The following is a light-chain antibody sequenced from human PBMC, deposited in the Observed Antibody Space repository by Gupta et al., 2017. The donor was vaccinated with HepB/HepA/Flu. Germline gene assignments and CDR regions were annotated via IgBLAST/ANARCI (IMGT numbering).Light chain of an antibody. Sequence: EIVLTQSPATLALSPGERVALSCRASQNIRTSLAWYQHKPGQPPRLLIYDVSNRATGVPARFAGSGSGTDFTLAISSLEPEDVAVYYCQQRNTWPRTFGQGTKVEI. V-gene: IGKV3-11*01. CDR2: DVS. CDR1: QNIRTS. J-gene: IGKJ1*01. CDR3: QQRNTWPRT.